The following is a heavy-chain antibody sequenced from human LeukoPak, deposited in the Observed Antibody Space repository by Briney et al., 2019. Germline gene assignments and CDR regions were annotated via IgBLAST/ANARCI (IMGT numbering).Heavy chain of an antibody. CDR2: ISGSGGST. CDR3: AKDSGYSSSWYFPDWFDP. Sequence: GGSLRLSCAASGFTFSSYGMSWVRQAPGKGLEWVSAISGSGGSTYYADSVKGRFTISRDNSKNTLYLQMNSLRAEDTAVYYCAKDSGYSSSWYFPDWFDPWGQGTLVTVSS. CDR1: GFTFSSYG. J-gene: IGHJ5*02. V-gene: IGHV3-23*01. D-gene: IGHD6-13*01.